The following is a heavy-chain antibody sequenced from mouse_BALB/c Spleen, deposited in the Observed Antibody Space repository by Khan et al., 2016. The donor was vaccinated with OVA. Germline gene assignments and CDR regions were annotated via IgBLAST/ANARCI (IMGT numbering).Heavy chain of an antibody. D-gene: IGHD1-1*01. CDR2: INPSTGYT. CDR1: GYTFINYW. V-gene: IGHV1-4*01. J-gene: IGHJ2*01. Sequence: QVQLQQSGAELATPGASVKMSCKASGYTFINYWILWIKQRPGQGLEWIGYINPSTGYTEYNQNFKDKATLTADKSSNTAYMQLSSLTSEDSTVYYCARRGLRWDFDYWGQGTTLTVSS. CDR3: ARRGLRWDFDY.